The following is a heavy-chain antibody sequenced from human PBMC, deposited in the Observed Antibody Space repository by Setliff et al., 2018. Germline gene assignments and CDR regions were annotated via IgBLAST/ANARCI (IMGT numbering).Heavy chain of an antibody. J-gene: IGHJ6*03. Sequence: SETLSLTCAVYGGSFSGYYWSWIRQPPGKGLEWIGEINHSGSTNYNPSLKSRVTISVDTSKNQFSLKLSSVAAADTAVYYCARKSRNIVVVPAAVIYYYYYYMDVWGKGTTVTVSS. CDR2: INHSGST. D-gene: IGHD2-2*01. CDR3: ARKSRNIVVVPAAVIYYYYYYMDV. CDR1: GGSFSGYY. V-gene: IGHV4-34*01.